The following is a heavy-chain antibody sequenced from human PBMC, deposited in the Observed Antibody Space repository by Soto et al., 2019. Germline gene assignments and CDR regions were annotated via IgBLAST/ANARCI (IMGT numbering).Heavy chain of an antibody. CDR2: ILYSGTT. Sequence: SETLSLTCAVSGGSISSGWWTWVRQPPGKGLEWIGEILYSGTTHYNSSLNSRVSISIDKSKKQFSLNLSSVTAADTAVYYCSSRVTVAHPGGKGPLVTV. V-gene: IGHV4-4*02. J-gene: IGHJ5*02. CDR3: SSRVTVAHP. D-gene: IGHD6-19*01. CDR1: GGSISSGW.